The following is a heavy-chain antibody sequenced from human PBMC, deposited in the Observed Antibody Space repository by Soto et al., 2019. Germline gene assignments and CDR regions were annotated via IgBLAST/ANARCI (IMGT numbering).Heavy chain of an antibody. CDR1: GGTFSSYA. J-gene: IGHJ5*02. V-gene: IGHV1-69*01. D-gene: IGHD2-15*01. CDR2: IIPIFGTA. Sequence: VQLVQSGAEVKKPGSSVKVSCKASGGTFSSYAISWVRQAPGQGLEWMGGIIPIFGTANYAQKFQGRVTITADESTSTAYMELSSLRSEDTAVYYCARDWGAGSRSGYNWFEPWGQGTLVTVSS. CDR3: ARDWGAGSRSGYNWFEP.